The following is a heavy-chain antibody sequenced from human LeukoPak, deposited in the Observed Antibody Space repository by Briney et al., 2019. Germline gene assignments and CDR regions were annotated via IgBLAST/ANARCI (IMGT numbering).Heavy chain of an antibody. J-gene: IGHJ6*03. CDR3: ARMPTNMYYYFYMDV. CDR1: GGTLSNDG. V-gene: IGHV1-69*05. Sequence: ASVKVSCKASGGTLSNDGISWVRQAPGQGLEWMGGIIPIFGTTKYAQKFQGRVTITRDDSTSTAYMELSSLRSDDTAVYYCARMPTNMYYYFYMDVWGKGTTVTVSS. CDR2: IIPIFGTT. D-gene: IGHD5-24*01.